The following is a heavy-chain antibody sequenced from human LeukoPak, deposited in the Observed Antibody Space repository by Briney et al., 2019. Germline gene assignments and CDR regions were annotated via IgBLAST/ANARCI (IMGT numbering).Heavy chain of an antibody. CDR3: ASGVDVWGSYRQYYFDY. V-gene: IGHV3-23*01. CDR1: GFTFSNYA. J-gene: IGHJ4*02. D-gene: IGHD3-16*02. Sequence: GGSLRLSCAASGFTFSNYAMSWVRQAPGKGLEWVSTISSSGGSTYYADSVKGRFTIFRDNAKHTLYLQMNGRRAEDTAVYSCASGVDVWGSYRQYYFDYRGQGTLVTVSS. CDR2: ISSSGGST.